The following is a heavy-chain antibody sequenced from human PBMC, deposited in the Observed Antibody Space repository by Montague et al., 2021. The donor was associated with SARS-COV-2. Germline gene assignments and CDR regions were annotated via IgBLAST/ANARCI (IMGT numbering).Heavy chain of an antibody. CDR2: IYTSGST. Sequence: SDTLSLTCTVSGGSITNNNCSWIQNPDAKGMECIWLIYTSGSTNYNPSLTSRFTMSVDTSRKQFSLKLNSVTAADTAMYYCAGGYGSGSYSCWGQGTLVTVSS. J-gene: IGHJ4*02. CDR3: AGGYGSGSYSC. D-gene: IGHD3-10*01. CDR1: GGSITNNN. V-gene: IGHV4-4*07.